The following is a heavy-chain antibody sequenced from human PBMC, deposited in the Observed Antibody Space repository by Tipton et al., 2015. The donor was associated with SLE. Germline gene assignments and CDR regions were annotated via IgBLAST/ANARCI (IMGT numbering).Heavy chain of an antibody. CDR2: IYYSGTT. J-gene: IGHJ4*02. Sequence: TLSLTCTVSGGSISRSTYHWGWIRQPPGKGLEWIGNIYYSGTTYYNLSLKSRVSISVDTSKNQFSLKLSSVTAADTALYYCASIFRYDVWTNSREFGYFDHWGQGALVSVSS. CDR1: GGSISRSTYH. CDR3: ASIFRYDVWTNSREFGYFDH. V-gene: IGHV4-39*07. D-gene: IGHD3-3*01.